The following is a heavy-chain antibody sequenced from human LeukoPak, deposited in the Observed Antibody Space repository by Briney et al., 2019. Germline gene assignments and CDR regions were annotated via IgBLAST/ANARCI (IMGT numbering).Heavy chain of an antibody. CDR3: ARDGRGDLTWIQLWSPFDY. Sequence: GGSLRLSCAASGFTVSSNYMSWVRQAPGKGLEWVSVIYSGGSTYYADSVKGRFTICRDNSKNTLDLQMNSLRTEDTAVYYCARDGRGDLTWIQLWSPFDYWGQGILVTVSS. CDR1: GFTVSSNY. J-gene: IGHJ4*02. CDR2: IYSGGST. D-gene: IGHD5-18*01. V-gene: IGHV3-66*02.